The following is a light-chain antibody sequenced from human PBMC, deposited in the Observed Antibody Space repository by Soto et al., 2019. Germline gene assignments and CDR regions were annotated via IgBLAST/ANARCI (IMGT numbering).Light chain of an antibody. CDR3: QQSYSSPPT. CDR1: QSISSY. V-gene: IGKV1-39*01. CDR2: AAA. Sequence: ASNKDRVTITCRASQSISSYLNWYQQKPGKAPKRLIYAAASLQSGVSSRYRGSGSGTDFTLYISSLQPEDFATYYCQQSYSSPPTFVQGTKV. J-gene: IGKJ1*01.